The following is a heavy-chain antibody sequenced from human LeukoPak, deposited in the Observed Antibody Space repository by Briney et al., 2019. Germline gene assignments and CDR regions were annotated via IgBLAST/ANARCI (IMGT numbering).Heavy chain of an antibody. J-gene: IGHJ4*02. CDR2: IPYDGRNNK. D-gene: IGHD3-10*01. V-gene: IGHV3-30-3*01. Sequence: PGGSLRLSCAASGFTFDSYTMHWVRQAPGKGLEWVAVIPYDGRNNKDYADSVKGRFTISRDNSKNTVYLQINSLKTEDTAVYFCARALGSGTYGRYFDYWGQGTLVTVSS. CDR3: ARALGSGTYGRYFDY. CDR1: GFTFDSYT.